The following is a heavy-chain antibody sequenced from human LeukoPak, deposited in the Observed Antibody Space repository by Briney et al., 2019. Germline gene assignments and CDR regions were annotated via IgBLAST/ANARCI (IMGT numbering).Heavy chain of an antibody. D-gene: IGHD3-10*01. CDR3: ARLHYYGSGSYYGDY. J-gene: IGHJ4*02. CDR1: GYSFTSYW. V-gene: IGHV5-51*01. Sequence: GESLKISCKGSGYSFTSYWIGWVRQIPGKGLEWMGVIYPGDSDTRYSPSFQGQVTISADKSISTAYLQWSSLKASDTAMYYCARLHYYGSGSYYGDYWGQGTLVTVSS. CDR2: IYPGDSDT.